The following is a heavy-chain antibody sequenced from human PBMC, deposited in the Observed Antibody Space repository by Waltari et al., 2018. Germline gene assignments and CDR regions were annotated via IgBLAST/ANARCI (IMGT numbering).Heavy chain of an antibody. CDR1: GGTFSSYA. Sequence: QVQLVQSGAEVKKPGSSVKVSCTASGGTFSSYAISWVRQAPGQGLEWMGGIIPIFGTANYPQKFQGRVTITADESTSKAYMELSSLRSEDTAVYYCAREGGFGELLAHFDYWGQGTLVTVSS. CDR2: IIPIFGTA. J-gene: IGHJ4*02. CDR3: AREGGFGELLAHFDY. V-gene: IGHV1-69*12. D-gene: IGHD3-10*01.